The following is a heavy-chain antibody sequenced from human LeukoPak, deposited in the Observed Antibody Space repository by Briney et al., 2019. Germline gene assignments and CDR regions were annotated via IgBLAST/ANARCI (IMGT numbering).Heavy chain of an antibody. Sequence: GESLKISCKGSGYSFTSYWIGWVRQMPGKGLEWMGIIYPGDSDTRYSPSFQGQVTISADRSISTAYLQWSSLKASDTAMYYCARHRLLGVTMGYDAFDIWGQGIMVTVSS. J-gene: IGHJ3*02. V-gene: IGHV5-51*01. CDR1: GYSFTSYW. CDR2: IYPGDSDT. D-gene: IGHD4/OR15-4a*01. CDR3: ARHRLLGVTMGYDAFDI.